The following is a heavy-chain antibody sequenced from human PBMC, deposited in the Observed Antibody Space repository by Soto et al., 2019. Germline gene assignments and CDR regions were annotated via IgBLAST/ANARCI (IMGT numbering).Heavy chain of an antibody. CDR1: GGSISSYY. CDR2: IYYSGST. Sequence: ASETLSLTCTVSGGSISSYYWSWIRQPPGKGLEWIGYIYYSGSTNHNPSLKSRVTISVDTSKNQFYLKLSSVTAADTAVYYCAAIVGATYGAFDTWGQGTMVTVS. J-gene: IGHJ3*02. CDR3: AAIVGATYGAFDT. V-gene: IGHV4-59*08. D-gene: IGHD1-26*01.